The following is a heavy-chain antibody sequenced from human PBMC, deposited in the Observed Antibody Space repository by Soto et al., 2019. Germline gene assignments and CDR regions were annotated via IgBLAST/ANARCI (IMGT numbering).Heavy chain of an antibody. CDR3: ARGSSYIVVVPAAIPPRAFDI. D-gene: IGHD2-2*02. V-gene: IGHV4-34*01. CDR1: GGSFSGYY. Sequence: ATLSLTCAVYGGSFSGYYWSGIRQPPGKGLEWIGEINHSGSTNYNPSLKSRVTISVDTSKNQFSLKLSSVTAADTAVYYCARGSSYIVVVPAAIPPRAFDIWGQGTMVTVSS. CDR2: INHSGST. J-gene: IGHJ3*02.